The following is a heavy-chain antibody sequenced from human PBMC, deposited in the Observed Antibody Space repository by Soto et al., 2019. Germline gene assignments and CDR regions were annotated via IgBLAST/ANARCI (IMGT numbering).Heavy chain of an antibody. Sequence: ASVKVSCKASGYFFSDFYIHWVRQAPGQGLEWMGWINPNSGGTNYAPRFQGWVTMTRDTSITTAYMELSRLRPDDTAVYFCERSRAPASYSHYYMDVWGKWTTVSVSS. J-gene: IGHJ6*03. CDR1: GYFFSDFY. CDR3: ERSRAPASYSHYYMDV. V-gene: IGHV1-2*04. D-gene: IGHD6-25*01. CDR2: INPNSGGT.